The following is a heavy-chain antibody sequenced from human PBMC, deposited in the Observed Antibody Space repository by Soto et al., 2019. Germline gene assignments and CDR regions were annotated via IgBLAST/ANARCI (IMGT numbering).Heavy chain of an antibody. CDR2: INHSGST. D-gene: IGHD6-13*01. CDR3: ARGGHHEAAAGTLFPEPFDY. CDR1: GGSFSGYY. Sequence: SETLSLTCAVYGGSFSGYYWSWIRQPPGKGLEWIGEINHSGSTNYNPSLKSRVTISVDTSKNQFSLKLSSVTAADTAVYYCARGGHHEAAAGTLFPEPFDYWGQGTLVTVSS. V-gene: IGHV4-34*01. J-gene: IGHJ4*02.